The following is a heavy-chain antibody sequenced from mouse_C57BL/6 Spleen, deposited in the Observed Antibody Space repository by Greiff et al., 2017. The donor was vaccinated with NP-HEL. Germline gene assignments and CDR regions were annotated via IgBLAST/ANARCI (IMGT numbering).Heavy chain of an antibody. V-gene: IGHV1-72*01. CDR1: GYTFTSYW. CDR3: ARTATGDAMDY. Sequence: QVQLQQPGAELVKPGASVKLSCKASGYTFTSYWMHWVKQRPGRGLEWIGRIDPNSGGTKYNEKFKSKATLPVDKPSSTAYMQLSSLTSEDSAVDYCARTATGDAMDYWGQGTSVTVSS. D-gene: IGHD1-2*01. CDR2: IDPNSGGT. J-gene: IGHJ4*01.